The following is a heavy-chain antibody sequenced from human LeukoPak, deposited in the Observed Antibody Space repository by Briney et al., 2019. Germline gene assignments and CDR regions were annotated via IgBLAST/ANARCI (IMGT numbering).Heavy chain of an antibody. Sequence: GGSLRLSCAASGSTFSSYEMNWVRQAPGKGLEWVSYISSSGSTIYYADSAKGRFTVSRDNAKNSLYLQMNSLTTEDTALYYCAKARWEPNFDYWGQGTLVTVSS. J-gene: IGHJ4*02. V-gene: IGHV3-48*03. CDR2: ISSSGSTI. D-gene: IGHD1-26*01. CDR1: GSTFSSYE. CDR3: AKARWEPNFDY.